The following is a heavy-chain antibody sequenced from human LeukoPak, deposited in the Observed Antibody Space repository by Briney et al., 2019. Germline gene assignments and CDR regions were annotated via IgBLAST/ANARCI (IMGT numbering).Heavy chain of an antibody. D-gene: IGHD6-13*01. CDR3: ARDARAAAGTFPLDY. V-gene: IGHV3-21*01. Sequence: KPGGSLRLSCAASGFTFSSYSMNWVRQAPGKGLKWVSSISSSSSYIYYADSVRGRFTISRDNAKNSLYLQMNSLRAEDTAVYYCARDARAAAGTFPLDYWGQGTLVTVSS. CDR1: GFTFSSYS. CDR2: ISSSSSYI. J-gene: IGHJ4*02.